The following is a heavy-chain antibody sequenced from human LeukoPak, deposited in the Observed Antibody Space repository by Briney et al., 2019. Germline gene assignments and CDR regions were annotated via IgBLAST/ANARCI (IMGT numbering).Heavy chain of an antibody. CDR2: ICPGDSDT. J-gene: IGHJ4*02. V-gene: IGHV5-51*01. CDR1: GYSFTNYW. CDR3: ARISPILVDTAMIRPFDY. D-gene: IGHD5-18*01. Sequence: HGESLKISCKGSGYSFTNYWIGWVRQMPGKGLEWMGIICPGDSDTRHSPSFQGQVTISADKSISTAYLQWSSLKASDTAMYYCARISPILVDTAMIRPFDYWGQGTLVTVSS.